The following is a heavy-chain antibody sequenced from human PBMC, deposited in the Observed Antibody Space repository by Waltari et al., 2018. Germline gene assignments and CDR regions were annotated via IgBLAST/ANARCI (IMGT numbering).Heavy chain of an antibody. CDR3: ARQGRVISGPESFFDY. CDR1: GYSISTGYY. D-gene: IGHD2-21*01. Sequence: QVQLQESGPVLVKPSETLSLTCVVSGYSISTGYYWGWIRQPPGKGLEWIGSIHHSGSTYDNPSLKSRVTISVDTPKNLFSLRLNSVTAADTAVYYCARQGRVISGPESFFDYWGQGTPVTVSS. J-gene: IGHJ4*02. V-gene: IGHV4-38-2*01. CDR2: IHHSGST.